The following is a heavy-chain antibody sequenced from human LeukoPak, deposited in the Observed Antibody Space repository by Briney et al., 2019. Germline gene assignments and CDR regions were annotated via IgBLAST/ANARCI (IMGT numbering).Heavy chain of an antibody. V-gene: IGHV7-4-1*02. Sequence: GASVTVSCKASGYTFTNYAMCWVRQAPGQGLEWMGWINAHTGNPTYAQGFTGRFVFSVDTSVTTAYLQISSLEAEDTALYYCAKDWRKTGGVPYDFWGQGTLVTVSS. CDR2: INAHTGNP. CDR1: GYTFTNYA. J-gene: IGHJ4*02. CDR3: AKDWRKTGGVPYDF. D-gene: IGHD3-16*01.